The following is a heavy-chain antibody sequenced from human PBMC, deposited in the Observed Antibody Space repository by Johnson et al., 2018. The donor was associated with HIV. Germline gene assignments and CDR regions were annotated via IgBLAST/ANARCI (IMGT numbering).Heavy chain of an antibody. D-gene: IGHD1-26*01. V-gene: IGHV3-15*01. J-gene: IGHJ3*02. CDR2: IKSKTDDGTT. CDR3: ARDDRIVGASMGAFDI. CDR1: GFTFSNAW. Sequence: EVQLVESGGGLVKPGGSLRLSCAASGFTFSNAWMSWVRQAPGKGLEWVGRIKSKTDDGTTDYAAPVKGRFTISRDDSKNTLYLQMNSLKTEDTAVYYCARDDRIVGASMGAFDIWGQGTMVTVSS.